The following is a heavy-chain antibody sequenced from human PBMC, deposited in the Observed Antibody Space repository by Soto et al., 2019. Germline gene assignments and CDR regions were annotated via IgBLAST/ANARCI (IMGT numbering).Heavy chain of an antibody. D-gene: IGHD3-10*01. J-gene: IGHJ6*02. V-gene: IGHV3-33*01. CDR2: IWYDGSNK. Sequence: GGSLRLSCAASGFTFSSYGMHWVRQAPGKGLEWVAVIWYDGSNKYYADSVKGRFTISRDNSKNTLYLQMNSLRAEDTAVYYCARDLAPITMVRLKLYYYYYGMDVWGQGTTVTVSS. CDR3: ARDLAPITMVRLKLYYYYYGMDV. CDR1: GFTFSSYG.